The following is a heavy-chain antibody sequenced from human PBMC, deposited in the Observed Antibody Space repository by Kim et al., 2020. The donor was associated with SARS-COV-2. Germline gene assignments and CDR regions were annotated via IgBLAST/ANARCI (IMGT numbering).Heavy chain of an antibody. V-gene: IGHV4-31*03. D-gene: IGHD3-3*01. J-gene: IGHJ6*02. CDR1: GGSISSGGYY. Sequence: SETLSLTCTVSGGSISSGGYYWSWIRQHPGKGLEWIGYIYYSGSTYYNPSLKSRVTISVDTSKNQFSLKLSSVTAADTAVYYCARDLGHGFWSGYQSPYYYGMDVWGQGTTVTVSS. CDR2: IYYSGST. CDR3: ARDLGHGFWSGYQSPYYYGMDV.